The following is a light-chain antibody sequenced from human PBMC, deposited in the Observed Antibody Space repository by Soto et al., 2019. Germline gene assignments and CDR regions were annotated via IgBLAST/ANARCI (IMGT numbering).Light chain of an antibody. CDR1: SSDVGGYNY. CDR3: SSYKSSSTLYV. V-gene: IGLV2-14*01. Sequence: QSALTQPASVSGSPGQSITISCTGTSSDVGGYNYVSWYQQHPGKAHKLMIYDVSNRPSGVSNRFSGSKSGNTASLTISGLQAEDEANYYCSSYKSSSTLYVFGTGTKLTVL. CDR2: DVS. J-gene: IGLJ1*01.